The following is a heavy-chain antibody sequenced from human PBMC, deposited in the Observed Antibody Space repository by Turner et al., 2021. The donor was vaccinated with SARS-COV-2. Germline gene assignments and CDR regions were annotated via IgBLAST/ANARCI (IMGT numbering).Heavy chain of an antibody. D-gene: IGHD1-26*01. CDR2: IIPIFGTA. J-gene: IGHJ6*02. V-gene: IGHV1-69*01. CDR3: ARVYSGSYYGGYYYYGMDV. CDR1: GGTFSSYV. Sequence: EVKKPGSSVKVSCKASGGTFSSYVIGWVRQAPGQGLEWMGGIIPIFGTANYAQKFQGRVTITADESTSTAYMELSSLRSEDTAVYYCARVYSGSYYGGYYYYGMDVWGQGTTVTVSS.